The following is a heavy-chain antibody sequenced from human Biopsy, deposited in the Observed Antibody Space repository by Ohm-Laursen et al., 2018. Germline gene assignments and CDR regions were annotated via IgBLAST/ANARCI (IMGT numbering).Heavy chain of an antibody. CDR3: VRGVDYYDPYHYYALDV. J-gene: IGHJ6*02. D-gene: IGHD3-22*01. CDR1: GESFNGYY. Sequence: ETLSLTCTVYGESFNGYYWSWIRQTPGKGLEWIGEINHSGRTNYNPSLKSRVTISVDTSKNQFSLKVRSVTAADTAVYYCVRGVDYYDPYHYYALDVWGQGTTVTVSS. V-gene: IGHV4-34*01. CDR2: INHSGRT.